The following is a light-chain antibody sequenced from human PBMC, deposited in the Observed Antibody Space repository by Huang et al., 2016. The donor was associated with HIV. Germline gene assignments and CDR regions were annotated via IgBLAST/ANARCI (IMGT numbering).Light chain of an antibody. CDR2: DAS. J-gene: IGKJ4*01. CDR1: HSVDSD. V-gene: IGKV3-15*01. CDR3: QQYSDWPPLT. Sequence: EIEMTQSPATLSVSPGERATLSCRASHSVDSDLAWYQQKPGQAPRLLIYDASTRATGISAKFNGTGSGTEFSHSITNLQSEDFAVYDCQQYSDWPPLTFGGGTKVEI.